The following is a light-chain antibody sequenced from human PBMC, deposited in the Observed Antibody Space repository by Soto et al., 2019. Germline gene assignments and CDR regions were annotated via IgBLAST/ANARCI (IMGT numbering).Light chain of an antibody. CDR2: WAS. J-gene: IGKJ4*01. CDR1: QSVLYSSNNKNY. V-gene: IGKV4-1*01. CDR3: QDDYSTHLS. Sequence: DIVMTQSPDSLAVSLGERATINCKSSQSVLYSSNNKNYLAWYQQKQGQPPKLVIYWASTPESGGPDRFSDSWSGSDVTPTISSSQAKDGAVYYCQDDYSTHLSFGGGTRVVIK.